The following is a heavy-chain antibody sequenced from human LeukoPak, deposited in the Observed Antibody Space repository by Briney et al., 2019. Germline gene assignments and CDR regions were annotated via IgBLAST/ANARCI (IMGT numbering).Heavy chain of an antibody. CDR1: GFTFSSYS. J-gene: IGHJ4*02. Sequence: GGSLRLSCAASGFTFSSYSMNWVRQAPGKGLEWVSSISSSSSYIYYADSVKGRFTISRDNAKNSLYLQMNSLRAEDTAVYYCARGSTLGYCSSTSCPPRAFDYWGQGTLVTVSS. V-gene: IGHV3-21*01. D-gene: IGHD2-2*01. CDR2: ISSSSSYI. CDR3: ARGSTLGYCSSTSCPPRAFDY.